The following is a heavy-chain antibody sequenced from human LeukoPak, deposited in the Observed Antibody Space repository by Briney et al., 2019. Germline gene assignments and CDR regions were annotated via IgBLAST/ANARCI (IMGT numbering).Heavy chain of an antibody. V-gene: IGHV3-33*01. J-gene: IGHJ4*02. CDR1: GFTFSYYG. CDR2: IWYDGSNN. CDR3: ARCREQWLVDGFDY. Sequence: GGSLRLSCAASGFTFSYYGMHWVRQAPGKGLEWVAVIWYDGSNNYYADSVKGRFTISRDNSKNTVYLQMNSLRAEDTAVYYCARCREQWLVDGFDYWGQGTLVAVSS. D-gene: IGHD6-19*01.